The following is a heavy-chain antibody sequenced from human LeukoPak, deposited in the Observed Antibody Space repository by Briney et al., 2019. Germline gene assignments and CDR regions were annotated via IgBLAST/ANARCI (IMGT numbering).Heavy chain of an antibody. D-gene: IGHD3-16*02. CDR1: GGSISGGDYY. J-gene: IGHJ3*02. CDR2: IYYSGST. V-gene: IGHV4-30-4*01. CDR3: ARGGIMITFGGVIANPLGSFDI. Sequence: KPSQTLSLTCTVSGGSISGGDYYWSWIRQPPGKGLEWIGYIYYSGSTYYNPSLKSRVTISVDTSKNQFSLKLSSVTAADTAVYYCARGGIMITFGGVIANPLGSFDIWGQGTMVTVSS.